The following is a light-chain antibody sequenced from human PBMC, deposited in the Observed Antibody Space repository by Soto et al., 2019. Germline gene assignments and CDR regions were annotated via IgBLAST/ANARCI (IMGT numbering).Light chain of an antibody. CDR2: EVT. V-gene: IGLV2-8*01. CDR3: SSYAGSNTLA. Sequence: QSALTQPPSASGSPGQSVTISCTGSSSDIGGYDFVSWYQQHPDKAPKIMIYEVTKRPSGVPDRFSCSKSGNTASLTVSGLQAEDEADYYCSSYAGSNTLAFGGGTKVTVL. J-gene: IGLJ2*01. CDR1: SSDIGGYDF.